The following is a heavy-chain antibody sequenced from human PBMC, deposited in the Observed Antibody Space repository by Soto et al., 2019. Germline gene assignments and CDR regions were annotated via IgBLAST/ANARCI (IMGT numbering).Heavy chain of an antibody. CDR2: IYHSGST. Sequence: PSETLSLTCAVSGGSISSSNWWSWVRQPPGKVLEWIGEIYHSGSTNYNPSLKSRVTISVDKYKNQFSLKLSSVTAADTAVYYCASGPANYDFWRLGYYYYGMDVWGQGTTVTVS. V-gene: IGHV4-4*02. D-gene: IGHD3-3*01. CDR1: GGSISSSNW. J-gene: IGHJ6*02. CDR3: ASGPANYDFWRLGYYYYGMDV.